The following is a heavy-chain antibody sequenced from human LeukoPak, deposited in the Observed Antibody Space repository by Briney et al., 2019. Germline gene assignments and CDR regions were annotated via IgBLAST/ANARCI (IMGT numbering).Heavy chain of an antibody. CDR1: GGSISSGYYY. J-gene: IGHJ3*02. V-gene: IGHV4-30-4*01. CDR3: ARDRLHKVGEGSYHEYAFDI. CDR2: IYYSGST. Sequence: SQTLSLTCTVSGGSISSGYYYWSWIRQPPGKGLEWIGYIYYSGSTYYNPSLKSRVTISVDTSKNQFSLKLSSVTAADTAVYYCARDRLHKVGEGSYHEYAFDIWGQGTMVTVSS. D-gene: IGHD3-16*02.